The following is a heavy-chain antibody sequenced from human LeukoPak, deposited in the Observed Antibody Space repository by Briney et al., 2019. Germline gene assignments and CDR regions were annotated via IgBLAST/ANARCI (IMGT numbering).Heavy chain of an antibody. CDR3: ARGLPGDYFTYYYMDV. J-gene: IGHJ6*03. CDR2: INHSGST. CDR1: GGSFSGYY. Sequence: SETLSLTCAVYGGSFSGYYWSWIRQPPGKGLEWIGEINHSGSTNYNPSLKSRVTISVDTSKNQFSLKLSSVTAADTAVYYCARGLPGDYFTYYYMDVWGKGTTVTVSS. V-gene: IGHV4-34*01. D-gene: IGHD2/OR15-2a*01.